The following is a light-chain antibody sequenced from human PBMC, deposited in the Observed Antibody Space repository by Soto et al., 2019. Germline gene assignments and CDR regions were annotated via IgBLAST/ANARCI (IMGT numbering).Light chain of an antibody. V-gene: IGLV2-14*01. CDR1: NSDVGGYNY. CDR3: SSYTSTYTLYV. J-gene: IGLJ1*01. Sequence: QSALTQPASVSGSPGQSITISCTGTNSDVGGYNYVSWYQQHPGKAPKLIIYEVSNRPSGVSNRFSGSKSGNTASLTISGLQAEDEADYYCSSYTSTYTLYVFGTGTKVTVL. CDR2: EVS.